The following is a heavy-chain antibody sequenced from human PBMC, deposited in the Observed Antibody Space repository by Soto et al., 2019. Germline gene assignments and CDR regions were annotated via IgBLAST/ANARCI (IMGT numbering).Heavy chain of an antibody. D-gene: IGHD6-6*01. CDR2: IVVGSGNT. CDR1: GFTFTSSA. J-gene: IGHJ4*02. Sequence: SVKVSCKASGFTFTSSAVQWVRQARGQRLEWIGWIVVGSGNTNYAQKFQERVTITRDMSTSTAYMELSSLRSEDTAVYYCAAVVGSSPSVVLQYYFDYWGQGTLVTVSS. CDR3: AAVVGSSPSVVLQYYFDY. V-gene: IGHV1-58*01.